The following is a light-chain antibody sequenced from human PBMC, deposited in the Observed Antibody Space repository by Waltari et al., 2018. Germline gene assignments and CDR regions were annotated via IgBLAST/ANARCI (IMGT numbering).Light chain of an antibody. J-gene: IGKJ5*01. CDR2: DAS. CDR3: QQRSDWPT. Sequence: EIVLTQSPATLSLSPGDTATLSCRARQSVSSYLAWYQQKPGQAPRLLIYDASTRATGIPARFSGSGSGTDFTLTISSLEPEDFALYYCQQRSDWPTFGQGTRLEIE. V-gene: IGKV3-11*01. CDR1: QSVSSY.